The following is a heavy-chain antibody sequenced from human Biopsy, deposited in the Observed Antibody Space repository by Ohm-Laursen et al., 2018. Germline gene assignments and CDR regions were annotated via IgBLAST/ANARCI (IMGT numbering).Heavy chain of an antibody. CDR1: RGSISSYY. D-gene: IGHD2-21*02. Sequence: SDTLSLTCTVSRGSISSYYWSWIRQPPGKGLEWIGYMSNSGSTNYNPSLKTRVTISLDTPKNQFSLKLSSVTAEDTAVYYCARDDAVTVIRGLYYWGQGALVTVSS. CDR3: ARDDAVTVIRGLYY. CDR2: MSNSGST. V-gene: IGHV4-59*07. J-gene: IGHJ4*02.